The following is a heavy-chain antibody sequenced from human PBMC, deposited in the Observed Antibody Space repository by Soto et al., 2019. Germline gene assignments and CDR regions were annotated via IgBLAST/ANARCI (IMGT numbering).Heavy chain of an antibody. CDR3: ARDLSDVYGDTTIDY. Sequence: GGSLRLSCAASGFTFSSYGMHWVRQAPGKGLEWVAVIWYDGSNKYYADSVKGRFTISRDNSKNTLYLQMNSLRAEDTAVYYCARDLSDVYGDTTIDYWGQGTLVTVSS. CDR1: GFTFSSYG. J-gene: IGHJ4*02. D-gene: IGHD4-17*01. CDR2: IWYDGSNK. V-gene: IGHV3-33*01.